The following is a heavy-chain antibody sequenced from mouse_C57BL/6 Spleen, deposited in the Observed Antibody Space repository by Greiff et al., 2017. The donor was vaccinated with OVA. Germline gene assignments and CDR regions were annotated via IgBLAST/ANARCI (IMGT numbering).Heavy chain of an antibody. CDR1: GFTFSSYA. Sequence: EVKLMESGGGLVKPGGSLKLSCAASGFTFSSYAMSWVRQTPEKRLEWVATLSDGGSYTYYPDNVKGRFTISRDNAKNNLYLQMSHLKSEDTAMYYCARGGNSYAMDYWGQGTSVTVSA. V-gene: IGHV5-4*03. D-gene: IGHD2-1*01. J-gene: IGHJ4*01. CDR3: ARGGNSYAMDY. CDR2: LSDGGSYT.